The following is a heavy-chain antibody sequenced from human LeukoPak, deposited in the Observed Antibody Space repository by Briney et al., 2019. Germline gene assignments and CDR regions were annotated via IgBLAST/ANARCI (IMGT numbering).Heavy chain of an antibody. Sequence: GASVKVSCKASGYTFTSYGISWVRQAPGQGLEWMGWISAYNGNTNYAQKLQGRVTMTTDTSTSTAYMELSSLRSEDTAVYYCARDPMYYYEPYYYYYYMDVWGKGTTVTVSS. CDR2: ISAYNGNT. D-gene: IGHD3-10*01. CDR3: ARDPMYYYEPYYYYYYMDV. J-gene: IGHJ6*03. CDR1: GYTFTSYG. V-gene: IGHV1-18*01.